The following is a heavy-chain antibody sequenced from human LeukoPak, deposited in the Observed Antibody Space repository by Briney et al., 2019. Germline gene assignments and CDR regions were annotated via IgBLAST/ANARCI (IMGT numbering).Heavy chain of an antibody. CDR2: ISSNGVST. D-gene: IGHD2-21*02. Sequence: PGGSLRLSCSASGFTFSSYAMHWVRQAPGKGLEYVSAISSNGVSTYYADSVKGRFTISRDNCKNTLYLQMSSLRAEDTAVYYCVTAYCGGDCYPENYYYYGMDVWGKGTTVTVSS. V-gene: IGHV3-64D*06. J-gene: IGHJ6*04. CDR3: VTAYCGGDCYPENYYYYGMDV. CDR1: GFTFSSYA.